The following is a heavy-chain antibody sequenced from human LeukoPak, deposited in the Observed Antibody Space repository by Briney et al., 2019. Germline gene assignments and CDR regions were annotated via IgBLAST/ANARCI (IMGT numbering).Heavy chain of an antibody. J-gene: IGHJ5*02. D-gene: IGHD2-15*01. CDR1: GGSISSYY. CDR2: IYTSGST. V-gene: IGHV4-4*07. Sequence: SETLSLTCIVSGGSISSYYWSWIRQPAGKGLEWIGRIYTSGSTNYNPSLKSRVTMSVDTSKNQFSLKLSSVTAADTAVYYCAREVRIYCSGGSCYPQYNWFGPWGQGTLVTVSS. CDR3: AREVRIYCSGGSCYPQYNWFGP.